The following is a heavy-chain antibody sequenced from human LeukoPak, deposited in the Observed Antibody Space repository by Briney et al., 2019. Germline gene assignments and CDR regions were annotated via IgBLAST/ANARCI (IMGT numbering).Heavy chain of an antibody. V-gene: IGHV3-48*01. CDR3: ARDLRDPYCSSTSCRVDY. J-gene: IGHJ4*02. CDR1: GFTFSSYS. Sequence: GGSLRLSCAASGFTFSSYSMNWVRQAPGKGLEWVSYISSSSSTIYYADSVKGRFTISRDNAKNSLYLQMNSLRAEDTAVYYCARDLRDPYCSSTSCRVDYWGQGTLVTVSS. D-gene: IGHD2-2*01. CDR2: ISSSSSTI.